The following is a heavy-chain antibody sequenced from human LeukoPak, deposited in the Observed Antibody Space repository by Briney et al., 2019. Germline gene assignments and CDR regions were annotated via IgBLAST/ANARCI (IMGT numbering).Heavy chain of an antibody. V-gene: IGHV1-2*02. J-gene: IGHJ4*02. CDR1: GYTFTGYY. CDR3: ARDSGYVPSLVKYFDC. Sequence: ASVKVSCKASGYTFTGYYMHWVRQAPGQGLEWMGWINPKSGDTNYAQKFQGRVTMARDTSISTAYMELTRLRSDDTAVYYCARDSGYVPSLVKYFDCWGQGTLVAVSS. D-gene: IGHD5-12*01. CDR2: INPKSGDT.